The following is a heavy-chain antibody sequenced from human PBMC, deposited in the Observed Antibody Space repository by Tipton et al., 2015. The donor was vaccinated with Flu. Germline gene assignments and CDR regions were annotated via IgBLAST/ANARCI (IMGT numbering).Heavy chain of an antibody. V-gene: IGHV4-39*01. J-gene: IGHJ6*03. CDR3: ARGRTWIQLWYGAGEPNYMDV. CDR1: GGSISSSSYY. Sequence: TLSLTCTVSGGSISSSSYYWGWIRQPPGKGLEWIGSIYYSGSTYYNPSLKSRVTISVDTSKNQFSLKLSSVTAADTAVYYCARGRTWIQLWYGAGEPNYMDVWGKGTTVTVSS. D-gene: IGHD5-18*01. CDR2: IYYSGST.